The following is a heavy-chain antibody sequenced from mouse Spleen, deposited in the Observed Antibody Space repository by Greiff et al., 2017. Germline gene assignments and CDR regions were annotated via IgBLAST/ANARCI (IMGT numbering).Heavy chain of an antibody. V-gene: IGHV1-7*01. Sequence: QVQLQQPGAELVRPGTSVKLSCKASGYTFTSYWMHWVKQRPGQGLEWIGYINPSSGYTKYNQKFKDKATLTADKSSSTAYMQLSSLTYEDSAVYYCANSWFAYWGQGTLVTVSA. J-gene: IGHJ3*01. CDR3: ANSWFAY. CDR2: INPSSGYT. CDR1: GYTFTSYW.